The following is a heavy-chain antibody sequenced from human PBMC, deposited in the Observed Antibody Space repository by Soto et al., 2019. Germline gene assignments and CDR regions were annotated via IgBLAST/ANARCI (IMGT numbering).Heavy chain of an antibody. CDR1: GYTFTSSG. V-gene: IGHV1-58*02. CDR3: SADRPDIGVGWWV. D-gene: IGHD2-15*01. Sequence: SVKVSCKASGYTFTSSGIQWVRQAHGQRLEWIGWIVVASGQTNYAQNFRGRVAITRDTSTATAYIELTGLTSEDTAVYFCSADRPDIGVGWWVWGQGTTVTVSS. J-gene: IGHJ6*02. CDR2: IVVASGQT.